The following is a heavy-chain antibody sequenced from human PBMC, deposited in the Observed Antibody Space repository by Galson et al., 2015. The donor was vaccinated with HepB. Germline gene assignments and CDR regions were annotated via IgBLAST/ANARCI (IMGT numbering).Heavy chain of an antibody. J-gene: IGHJ2*01. D-gene: IGHD5/OR15-5a*01. Sequence: TLSLTCAVSGDSISSGGYSWSWIRQPPGKGLEWIGYIYHSGSTYYNPSLKSRVTISVDRSKNQFSLKLSSVTAADTAVYYCARGVSNNWYFDLWGRGTLVTVSS. CDR1: GDSISSGGYS. V-gene: IGHV4-30-2*01. CDR2: IYHSGST. CDR3: ARGVSNNWYFDL.